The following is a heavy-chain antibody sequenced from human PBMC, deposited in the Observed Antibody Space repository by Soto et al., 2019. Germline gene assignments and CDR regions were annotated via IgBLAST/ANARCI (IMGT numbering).Heavy chain of an antibody. J-gene: IGHJ4*02. V-gene: IGHV3-48*01. CDR1: GFTFSSYS. Sequence: GGSLRLSCAASGFTFSSYSMNWVRQAPGKGLEWVSYISSSSSTIYYADSVKGRFTISRDNAKNSLYLQMNSLRAEDTAVYYCANTPEAARGSECQWYIDYWGQGTLVTVSS. D-gene: IGHD6-6*01. CDR3: ANTPEAARGSECQWYIDY. CDR2: ISSSSSTI.